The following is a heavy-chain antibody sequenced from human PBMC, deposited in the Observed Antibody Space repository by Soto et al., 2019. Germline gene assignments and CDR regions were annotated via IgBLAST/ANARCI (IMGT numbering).Heavy chain of an antibody. J-gene: IGHJ4*02. D-gene: IGHD1-26*01. CDR2: IYTSANT. CDR3: ARDNGWGSYSIYFDY. V-gene: IGHV4-4*07. CDR1: GGSISSYY. Sequence: PSDTLYLTCTVSGGSISSYYWSWIRQPAEKRLEWIGSIYTSANTNYNPSLQSRVTISVDTSKNPSSLKLSSVTAADTAVYYCARDNGWGSYSIYFDYWGQGTLVTVS.